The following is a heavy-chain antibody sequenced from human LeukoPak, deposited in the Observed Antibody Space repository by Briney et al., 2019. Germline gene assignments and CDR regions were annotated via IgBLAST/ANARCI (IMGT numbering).Heavy chain of an antibody. Sequence: PGGSLRLSCAASGFTFDEYAMHWVRQAPGKGLEWVSLISWDGGSTYYADSVKGRFTISRDNSKNSLYLQMNSLRAEDTALYYCAKDTTAGYGYLGYWGQGTLVTVSS. CDR3: AKDTTAGYGYLGY. CDR2: ISWDGGST. D-gene: IGHD5-18*01. V-gene: IGHV3-43D*03. J-gene: IGHJ4*02. CDR1: GFTFDEYA.